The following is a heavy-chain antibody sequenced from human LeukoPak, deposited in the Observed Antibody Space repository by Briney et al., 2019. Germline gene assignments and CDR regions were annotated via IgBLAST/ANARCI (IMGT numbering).Heavy chain of an antibody. Sequence: SETLSLTCAVYGGSFSGYYWSWIRQPPGEGLEWIGEIYHSGSTNYNPSLKSRVTISVDTSKNQFSLKLSSVTAADTAVYYCARGYGSGTDYWGQGTLVTVSS. CDR3: ARGYGSGTDY. J-gene: IGHJ4*02. CDR2: IYHSGST. CDR1: GGSFSGYY. D-gene: IGHD3-10*01. V-gene: IGHV4-34*01.